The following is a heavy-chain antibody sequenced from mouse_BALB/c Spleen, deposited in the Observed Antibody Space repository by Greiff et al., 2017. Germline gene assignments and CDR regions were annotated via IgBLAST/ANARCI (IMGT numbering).Heavy chain of an antibody. J-gene: IGHJ2*01. D-gene: IGHD1-1*01. CDR3: AKIAHYYGSPFDY. V-gene: IGHV3-6*02. Sequence: EVQLQQSGPGLVKPSQSLSLTCSVTGYSITSGYYWNWIRQFPGNKLEWMGYISYDGSNNYIPSLKNRISITRDTSKNQFFLKLNSVTTEDTATYYCAKIAHYYGSPFDYWGQGTTLTVSS. CDR2: ISYDGSN. CDR1: GYSITSGYY.